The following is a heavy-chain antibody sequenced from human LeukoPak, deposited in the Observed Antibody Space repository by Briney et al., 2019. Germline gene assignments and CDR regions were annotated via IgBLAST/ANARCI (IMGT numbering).Heavy chain of an antibody. V-gene: IGHV4-59*08. D-gene: IGHD6-19*01. CDR2: IYYSGST. CDR3: ARHEDTVAGGVRAFDI. J-gene: IGHJ3*02. Sequence: SETLSLTCTVSGGSISSYYWSWIRQPPGKGLGWIGYIYYSGSTNYNPSLKSRVTISVDTSKNQFSLKLSSVTAADTAVYYCARHEDTVAGGVRAFDIWGQGTMVTVSS. CDR1: GGSISSYY.